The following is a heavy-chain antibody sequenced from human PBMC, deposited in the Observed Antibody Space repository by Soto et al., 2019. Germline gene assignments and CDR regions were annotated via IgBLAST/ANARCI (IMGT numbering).Heavy chain of an antibody. D-gene: IGHD5-12*01. Sequence: SQTLSLTCTVSGGSVSSGAYYWTWIRQRPGKGLEWIGYIYYSGSTYYSPSLKSRLSISLDTSKNQFSLRLSSVTAADTAMYYCARARLRAVYAFDIWGQGTMVTVSS. CDR2: IYYSGST. J-gene: IGHJ3*02. CDR3: ARARLRAVYAFDI. CDR1: GGSVSSGAYY. V-gene: IGHV4-31*03.